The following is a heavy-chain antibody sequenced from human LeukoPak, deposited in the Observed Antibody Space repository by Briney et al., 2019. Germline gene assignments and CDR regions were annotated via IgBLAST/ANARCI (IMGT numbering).Heavy chain of an antibody. CDR1: GFTFSSHG. V-gene: IGHV3-30*18. CDR3: AKVMGYYCSGGSCQYYYYYGMDV. D-gene: IGHD2-15*01. CDR2: ISYDGSNK. J-gene: IGHJ6*02. Sequence: PGGSLRLSCAASGFTFSSHGMHWVRQAPGKGLEWVAVISYDGSNKYYADSVKGRFTISRDNSKNTLYLQMNSLRAEDTAVYYCAKVMGYYCSGGSCQYYYYYGMDVWGQGTTVTVSS.